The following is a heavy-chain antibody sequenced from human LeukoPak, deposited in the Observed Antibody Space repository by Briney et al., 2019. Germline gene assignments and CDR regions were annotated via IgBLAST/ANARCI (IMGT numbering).Heavy chain of an antibody. CDR2: IIPIFGTA. V-gene: IGHV1-69*13. J-gene: IGHJ5*02. Sequence: SVKVSCKASGGTFSSYAISWVRQAPGQGLEWMGGIIPIFGTANYAQKFQGRVTMTADESTSTAYMELSSLRSEDTAVYYCARVLGEWLENWFDPWGQGTLVTVSS. CDR1: GGTFSSYA. CDR3: ARVLGEWLENWFDP. D-gene: IGHD3-16*01.